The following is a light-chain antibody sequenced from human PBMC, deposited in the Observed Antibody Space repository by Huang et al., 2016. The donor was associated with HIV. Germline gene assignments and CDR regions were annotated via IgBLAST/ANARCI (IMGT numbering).Light chain of an antibody. J-gene: IGKJ2*01. Sequence: DIQMTQSPSSVSASVGDSVTITWRARQAVNTWVAWYQQKPGKAPNLLIYSASTLQNGVPSRFSGSGSGTAFTLTISSLQPEDFATYYCQQANSFPYTFGQGTKLDLK. CDR3: QQANSFPYT. CDR2: SAS. V-gene: IGKV1-12*01. CDR1: QAVNTW.